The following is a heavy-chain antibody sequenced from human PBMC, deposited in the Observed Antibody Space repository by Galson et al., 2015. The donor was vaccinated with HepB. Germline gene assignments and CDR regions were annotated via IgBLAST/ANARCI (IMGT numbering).Heavy chain of an antibody. V-gene: IGHV3-64D*06. D-gene: IGHD1-1*01. J-gene: IGHJ4*02. CDR3: VKDLGWNDVPHYFDY. Sequence: SLRLSCAASGFTFSSYAMHWVRQAPGKGLEYVSAISSNGGSTYYADSVKGRFTISRDNSKNTLYLQMSSLRAEDTAVYYCVKDLGWNDVPHYFDYWGQGTLVTVSS. CDR2: ISSNGGST. CDR1: GFTFSSYA.